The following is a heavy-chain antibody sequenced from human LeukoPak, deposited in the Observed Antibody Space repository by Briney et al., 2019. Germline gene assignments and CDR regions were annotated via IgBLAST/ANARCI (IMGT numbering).Heavy chain of an antibody. D-gene: IGHD3-22*01. V-gene: IGHV3-21*01. J-gene: IGHJ4*02. Sequence: PGGSLRLSCAASGFTFSSYSMNWVRQAPGKGLEWVSSISSSSSYIYYADSVKGRFTISRDNAKNSLYLQMNSLRAEDTAVYYCARDRAGGSGHYYDSSGFPDYWGQGTLVTVSS. CDR2: ISSSSSYI. CDR3: ARDRAGGSGHYYDSSGFPDY. CDR1: GFTFSSYS.